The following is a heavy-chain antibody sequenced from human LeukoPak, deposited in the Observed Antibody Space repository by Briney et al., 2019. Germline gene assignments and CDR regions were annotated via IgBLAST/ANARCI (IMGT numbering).Heavy chain of an antibody. Sequence: GGSLRLSCAASGFTFSSYAMHWVRQAPGKGLEWVAVISYDGGNKYYADSVKGRFTISRDNSKNTLYLQMNSLRAEDTAVYYCAKDYGSGSYVFDYWGQGTLVTVSS. J-gene: IGHJ4*02. V-gene: IGHV3-30-3*01. CDR2: ISYDGGNK. CDR1: GFTFSSYA. CDR3: AKDYGSGSYVFDY. D-gene: IGHD3-10*01.